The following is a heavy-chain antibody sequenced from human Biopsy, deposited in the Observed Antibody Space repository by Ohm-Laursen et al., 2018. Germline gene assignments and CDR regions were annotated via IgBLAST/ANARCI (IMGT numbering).Heavy chain of an antibody. J-gene: IGHJ2*01. CDR3: ASAGYNPDWNFDL. D-gene: IGHD5-24*01. CDR1: GASVTSGSYY. Sequence: SETLSLTCTVSGASVTSGSYYWSWIRQPPGKGLEWLGYISNIGSTNYNPSLKSRVTISVDTSKKQFSLRLSSVTAADTAVYYCASAGYNPDWNFDLWGRGTRVTVSS. V-gene: IGHV4-61*01. CDR2: ISNIGST.